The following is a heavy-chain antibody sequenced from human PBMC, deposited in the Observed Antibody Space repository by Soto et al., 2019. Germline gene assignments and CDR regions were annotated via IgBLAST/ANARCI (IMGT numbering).Heavy chain of an antibody. CDR3: ARVPSP. CDR1: GGSISSGGYY. Sequence: SETLSLTCNVSGGSISSGGYYWTWIRQPPGKGLEWIGYIYHSVSTYYNPSLKSRVTISVDRSKNQFSLKLSSVTAADTAVYYCARVPSPWGQGTLVTVSS. J-gene: IGHJ5*02. V-gene: IGHV4-30-2*01. CDR2: IYHSVST.